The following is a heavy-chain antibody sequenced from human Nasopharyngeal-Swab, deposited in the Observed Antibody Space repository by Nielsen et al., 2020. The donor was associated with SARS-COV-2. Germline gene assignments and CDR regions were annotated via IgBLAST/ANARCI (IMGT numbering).Heavy chain of an antibody. CDR3: ARIVDTAMHFDY. Sequence: GSLRLSCTVSGGSISSSSYYWGWIRQPPGKGLEWIGSIYYSGSTYYNPSLKSRVTISVDTSKNQFSLNLRSVTAADTAVYYCARIVDTAMHFDYWGQGTLVTVSS. J-gene: IGHJ4*02. V-gene: IGHV4-39*07. D-gene: IGHD5-18*01. CDR1: GGSISSSSYY. CDR2: IYYSGST.